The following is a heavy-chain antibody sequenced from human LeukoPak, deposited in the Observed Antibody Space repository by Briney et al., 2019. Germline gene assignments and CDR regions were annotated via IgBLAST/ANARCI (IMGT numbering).Heavy chain of an antibody. V-gene: IGHV1-2*02. CDR2: INPNSGGT. D-gene: IGHD3-22*01. J-gene: IGHJ4*02. CDR3: ARGLNYYDSSEYY. CDR1: GYTFTRYY. Sequence: ASVTVSCTASGYTFTRYYMHWVRQAPGQGLQWMGWINPNSGGTKYAQKFQGRVTMTRDTSISTAYLELSRLRSDDTAVYYCARGLNYYDSSEYYWGQGTLVTVSS.